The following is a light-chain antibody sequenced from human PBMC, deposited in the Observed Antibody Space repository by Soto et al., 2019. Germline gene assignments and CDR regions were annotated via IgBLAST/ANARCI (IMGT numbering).Light chain of an antibody. J-gene: IGKJ2*01. Sequence: IRLTQSPSSLSASTGDSVTITCRATQGISSFLAWYQHKPGKAPKLLIYATSSLQSGVPSRFSGSGSGTDFTLSISSLQPEDFATYYCQQTYSIPYTFGQGTKVDIK. CDR3: QQTYSIPYT. V-gene: IGKV1-8*01. CDR2: ATS. CDR1: QGISSF.